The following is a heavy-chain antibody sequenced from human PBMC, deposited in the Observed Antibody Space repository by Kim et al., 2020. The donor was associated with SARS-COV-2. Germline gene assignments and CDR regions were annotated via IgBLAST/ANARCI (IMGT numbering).Heavy chain of an antibody. CDR3: ARRQFTSGWYYFDY. J-gene: IGHJ4*02. D-gene: IGHD6-19*01. CDR1: GFTFSSHW. CDR2: INSDGSTT. Sequence: GGSLRLSRAASGFTFSSHWMHWVRQAPGKGLVWVSSINSDGSTTSYGDSVKGRFTISRDNAKNTLYLQMNSLRAEDTAVYYCARRQFTSGWYYFDYWGQGTLVTVSS. V-gene: IGHV3-74*01.